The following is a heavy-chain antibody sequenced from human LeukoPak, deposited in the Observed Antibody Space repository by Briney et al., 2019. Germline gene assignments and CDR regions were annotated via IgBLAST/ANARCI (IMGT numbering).Heavy chain of an antibody. J-gene: IGHJ4*02. Sequence: ASVKVSCKASGYTFTNYGINWVRQAPGQGLEWMGWISAYIGNTIHAQKFQGRVTMTTDISTSTAYMELRSLGSDDTAVYYCARELKTAVSVYYFDYWGQGTLATVSS. CDR2: ISAYIGNT. V-gene: IGHV1-18*01. CDR1: GYTFTNYG. CDR3: ARELKTAVSVYYFDY. D-gene: IGHD6-19*01.